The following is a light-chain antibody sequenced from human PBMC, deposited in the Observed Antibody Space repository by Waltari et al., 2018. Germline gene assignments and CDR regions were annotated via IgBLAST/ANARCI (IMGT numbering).Light chain of an antibody. J-gene: IGKJ4*02. V-gene: IGKV3D-15*01. CDR1: DSVSVD. Sequence: VMTQPPSTLSASPGDITTLSCRASDSVSVDLAWYQQRPAEPPRLLVYGSDTRATGVPARFSGRGSGTEFTLTISSLQSEDFAVYYCQQYNDWPLRTFGGGTRVEMK. CDR3: QQYNDWPLRT. CDR2: GSD.